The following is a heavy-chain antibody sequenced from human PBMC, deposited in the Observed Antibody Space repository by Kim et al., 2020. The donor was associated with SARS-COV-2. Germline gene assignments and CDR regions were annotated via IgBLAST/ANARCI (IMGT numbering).Heavy chain of an antibody. Sequence: ASVKVSCKASGYIFTNFAIQWVRQAPGQRLEWMGWINAGTGNTKFSQQFQGRVTFTRDTSANTASMGLSSLGSEDTAVYYCERDLFHTGFDYWGQGTLVAVSS. CDR1: GYIFTNFA. J-gene: IGHJ4*02. V-gene: IGHV1-3*01. CDR3: ERDLFHTGFDY. CDR2: INAGTGNT. D-gene: IGHD2-8*02.